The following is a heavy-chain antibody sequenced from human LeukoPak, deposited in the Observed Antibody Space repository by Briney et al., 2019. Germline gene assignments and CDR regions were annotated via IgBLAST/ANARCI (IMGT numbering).Heavy chain of an antibody. V-gene: IGHV1-46*01. CDR3: ASPGIAAAGTDAFDI. J-gene: IGHJ3*02. CDR1: GYTFTSYY. D-gene: IGHD6-13*01. CDR2: IHPSGGST. Sequence: GASVKVSCKASGYTFTSYYMHWVRQAPGQGLEWMGIIHPSGGSTSYAQKFQGRVTMTRDTSTSTVYMELSSLRSEDTAVYYCASPGIAAAGTDAFDIWGQGTMVTVSS.